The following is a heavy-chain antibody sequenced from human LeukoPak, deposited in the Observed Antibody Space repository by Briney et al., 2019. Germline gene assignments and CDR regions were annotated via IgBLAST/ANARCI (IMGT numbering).Heavy chain of an antibody. CDR2: IDPSDSYT. CDR1: GYSFTSYW. Sequence: PGESLMISCKGSGYSFTSYWISWVRQLPGKGLEWMGRIDPSDSYTNYSPSFQGHVTISADKSISTAYLQWSSLKASDTAMYYCASQPGYCSSTSCYEYYWGQGTLVTVSS. CDR3: ASQPGYCSSTSCYEYY. J-gene: IGHJ4*02. V-gene: IGHV5-10-1*01. D-gene: IGHD2-2*03.